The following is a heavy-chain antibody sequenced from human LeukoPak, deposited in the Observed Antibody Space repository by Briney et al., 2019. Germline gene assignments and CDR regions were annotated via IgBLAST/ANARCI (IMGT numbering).Heavy chain of an antibody. CDR3: ARYIAAAGNFDY. CDR2: IYYSGST. CDR1: GGSISSYY. D-gene: IGHD6-13*01. Sequence: SETLSLTCTVSGGSISSYYWSWIRQPPGKGPEWIGYIYYSGSTNYNPSLKSRVTISVDTSKNQFSLKLSSVTAADTAVYYCARYIAAAGNFDYWGQGALVTVSS. V-gene: IGHV4-59*01. J-gene: IGHJ4*02.